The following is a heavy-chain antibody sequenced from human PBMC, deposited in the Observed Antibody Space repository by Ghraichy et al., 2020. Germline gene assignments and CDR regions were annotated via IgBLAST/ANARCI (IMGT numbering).Heavy chain of an antibody. Sequence: GGYLRLSCAASGFTFTGYAMNWVRQAPGKGLEWVSAISGSGASPSYADSVKGRFTISRDNSKNTLFLQMNNLRVEDAAIYYCAKATRGYTSSWADYWGQGALVTVSS. CDR1: GFTFTGYA. CDR2: ISGSGASP. V-gene: IGHV3-23*01. D-gene: IGHD6-13*01. J-gene: IGHJ4*02. CDR3: AKATRGYTSSWADY.